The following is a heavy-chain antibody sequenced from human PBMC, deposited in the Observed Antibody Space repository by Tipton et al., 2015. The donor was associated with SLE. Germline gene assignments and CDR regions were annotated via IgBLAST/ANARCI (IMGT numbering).Heavy chain of an antibody. D-gene: IGHD3-10*01. Sequence: TLSLTCSVSGGSISSDHWIWIRQPPGRGLEWIAHIYFSGITNVSPSLKNRVSISVDTSNNQLSLKLSSVTAADTAVYYCLFGRDAFDIWGQGTMVTVSS. CDR2: IYFSGIT. CDR1: GGSISSDH. CDR3: LFGRDAFDI. J-gene: IGHJ3*02. V-gene: IGHV4-59*12.